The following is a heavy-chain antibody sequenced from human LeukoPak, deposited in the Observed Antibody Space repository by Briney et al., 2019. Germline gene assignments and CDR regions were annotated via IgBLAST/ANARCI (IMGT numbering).Heavy chain of an antibody. CDR1: GFTFSSHW. V-gene: IGHV3-7*01. D-gene: IGHD3-16*01. CDR2: IEQVGSER. CDR3: ARDGFGAGIYFDS. J-gene: IGHJ4*02. Sequence: GGSLRLSCAVSGFTFSSHWMSWVRQAPGKGLEWVANIEQVGSERYYVDSVKGRFTISRDNAKNLLYLQMNSLRAEDTAVYYCARDGFGAGIYFDSWGQGTLVTDSS.